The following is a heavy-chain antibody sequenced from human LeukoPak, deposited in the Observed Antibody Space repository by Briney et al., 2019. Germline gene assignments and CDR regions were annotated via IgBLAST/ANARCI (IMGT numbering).Heavy chain of an antibody. Sequence: GGSLRLSCAASGFTVSSNYMSWVRQAPGKGLEWVANIKQDGSEKYYVDSVKGRFTISRDNVKNSLYLQMNSLRAEDTALYYCARGGGNFDYWGQGTLVTVSS. CDR3: ARGGGNFDY. J-gene: IGHJ4*02. D-gene: IGHD3-10*01. V-gene: IGHV3-7*01. CDR1: GFTVSSNY. CDR2: IKQDGSEK.